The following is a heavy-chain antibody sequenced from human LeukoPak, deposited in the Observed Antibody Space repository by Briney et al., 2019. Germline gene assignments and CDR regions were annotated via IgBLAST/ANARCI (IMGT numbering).Heavy chain of an antibody. CDR1: GGSISGYY. V-gene: IGHV4-59*01. CDR2: IYYSGST. Sequence: SESLSLTCTVSGGSISGYYWNWIRQPPGKGLEWIGYIYYSGSTNYNPSLKSRVTMSLDTSKNQFSLKLSSVTAADTAVYHCARDSGSNFDYWGQGTLVTVSS. J-gene: IGHJ4*02. CDR3: ARDSGSNFDY. D-gene: IGHD2-15*01.